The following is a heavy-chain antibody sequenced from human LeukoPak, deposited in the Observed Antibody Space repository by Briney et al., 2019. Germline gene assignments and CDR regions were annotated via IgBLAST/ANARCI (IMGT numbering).Heavy chain of an antibody. D-gene: IGHD6-13*01. CDR3: AKDAAGPEY. Sequence: GGSLRLSCVVSGLTFSRYSMSWVRQAPGKGLEWVSGISAGGGDTWYPDSVKGRFTISRDNSKNTLFLQTNSLRVEDTAIYYCAKDAAGPEYWGQGTRVTVSS. CDR1: GLTFSRYS. V-gene: IGHV3-23*01. J-gene: IGHJ4*02. CDR2: ISAGGGDT.